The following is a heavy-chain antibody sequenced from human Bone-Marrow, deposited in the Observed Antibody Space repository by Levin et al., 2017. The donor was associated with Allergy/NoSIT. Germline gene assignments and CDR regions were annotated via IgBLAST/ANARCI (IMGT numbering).Heavy chain of an antibody. CDR3: ARVLAVAGAFDI. CDR1: GFTFSSYD. Sequence: GGSLRLSCAASGFTFSSYDMHWVRQATGKGLEWVSAIGTAGDTYYPGSVKGRFTISRENAKNSLYLQMNSLRAGDTAVYYCARVLAVAGAFDIWGQGTMVTVSS. CDR2: IGTAGDT. J-gene: IGHJ3*02. V-gene: IGHV3-13*01. D-gene: IGHD6-19*01.